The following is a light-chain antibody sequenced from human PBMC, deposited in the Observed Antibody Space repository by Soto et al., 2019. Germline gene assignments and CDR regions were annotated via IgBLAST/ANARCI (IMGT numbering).Light chain of an antibody. CDR2: GAS. Sequence: EIVLTQSPGTLSLSPGERATLSCRASQSVTSSYLAWYQKRPGQAPRLLIYGASSRATGVPDRFSGSGSGTDFTLTISRLEPEEFGMDYCQQYGSSWTFGQGTKVEFK. CDR1: QSVTSSY. CDR3: QQYGSSWT. V-gene: IGKV3-20*01. J-gene: IGKJ1*01.